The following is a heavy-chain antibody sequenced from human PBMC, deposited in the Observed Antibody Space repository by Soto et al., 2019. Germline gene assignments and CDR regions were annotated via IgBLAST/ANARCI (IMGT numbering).Heavy chain of an antibody. CDR3: ARTYDGSGPNSGGYGFDI. J-gene: IGHJ3*02. CDR2: IYYSGT. D-gene: IGHD3-22*01. V-gene: IGHV4-59*01. CDR1: GGSISSYY. Sequence: QVQLQESGPGLVKPSETLSLTCSVSGGSISSYYWSWIRQPPGKGLEWIAYIYYSGTSYNPSLKSRVSISLATPKNQFSLKLSSVTAADTAVYYCARTYDGSGPNSGGYGFDIWGQGTMVTVSS.